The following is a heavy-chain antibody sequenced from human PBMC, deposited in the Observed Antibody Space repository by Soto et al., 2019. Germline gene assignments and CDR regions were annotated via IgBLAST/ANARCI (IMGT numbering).Heavy chain of an antibody. CDR1: GFTFSSYA. Sequence: LRLSCAASGFTFSSYAMSWVRQAPGKGLEWVSAISGGGNDRFYADSVRGRFTISRDNSRNTLYLHMNSLRAEDTAVHYCARSLFIASTDTEPFDSWGQGTLVTVSS. V-gene: IGHV3-23*01. CDR3: ARSLFIASTDTEPFDS. J-gene: IGHJ4*02. D-gene: IGHD6-13*01. CDR2: ISGGGNDR.